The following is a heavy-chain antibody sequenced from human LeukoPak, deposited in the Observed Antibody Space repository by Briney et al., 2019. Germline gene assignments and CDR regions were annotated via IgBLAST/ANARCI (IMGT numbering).Heavy chain of an antibody. D-gene: IGHD1-26*01. CDR3: ASPYRAYSGSYLLGY. Sequence: WASVKVSCKASGYTFTGYYMHWVRQAPGQGLEWMGWINPNSGGTNYAQKFQGRVTMTRDTSISTAYMELSRLRSDDTAVYYCASPYRAYSGSYLLGYWGQGTLVTVSS. CDR1: GYTFTGYY. V-gene: IGHV1-2*02. CDR2: INPNSGGT. J-gene: IGHJ4*02.